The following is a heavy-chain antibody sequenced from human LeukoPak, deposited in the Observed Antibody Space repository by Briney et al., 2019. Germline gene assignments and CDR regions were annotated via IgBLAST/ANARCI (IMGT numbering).Heavy chain of an antibody. J-gene: IGHJ5*02. Sequence: SETLSLTCTVSGGSISNGDHYWSWIRQHPGKGLEWIGHIYYSGSTYYNPSLKSRVTISVDTSKNQFSLKLSSVTAADTAVYYCARGYRFGELNWFDPWGQGTLVTVSS. CDR3: ARGYRFGELNWFDP. CDR1: GGSISNGDHY. CDR2: IYYSGST. V-gene: IGHV4-31*03. D-gene: IGHD3-10*01.